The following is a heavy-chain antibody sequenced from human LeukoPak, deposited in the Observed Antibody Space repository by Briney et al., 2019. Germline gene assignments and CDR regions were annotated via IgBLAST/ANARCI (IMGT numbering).Heavy chain of an antibody. V-gene: IGHV3-23*01. CDR1: GFTSRNFA. CDR3: AKDGQSFNSMYDYFDS. Sequence: GGSLRLFCSASGFTSRNFAISWVRQAPGKGLEWVSSVGGGDTHYADSVKGRFTISRDDSRSTVDLQMSSLRAEDTAVYYCAKDGQSFNSMYDYFDSWGQGTLVTVSS. D-gene: IGHD2-8*01. CDR2: VGGGDT. J-gene: IGHJ4*02.